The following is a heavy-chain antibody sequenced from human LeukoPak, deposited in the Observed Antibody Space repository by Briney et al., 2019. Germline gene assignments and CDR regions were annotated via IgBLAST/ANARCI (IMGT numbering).Heavy chain of an antibody. V-gene: IGHV4-61*03. CDR2: IYYSGST. J-gene: IGHJ5*02. CDR1: GGSLSSGSYY. D-gene: IGHD5-12*01. Sequence: SETLSLTCTVSGGSLSSGSYYWSWVRQPPGRGMEWLGYIYYSGSTNYNPSLKSRVTISVDTSKNLFSLKLSSVTAADTAVYYCARGLYSGYDLGWFDPWGQGTLVTVSS. CDR3: ARGLYSGYDLGWFDP.